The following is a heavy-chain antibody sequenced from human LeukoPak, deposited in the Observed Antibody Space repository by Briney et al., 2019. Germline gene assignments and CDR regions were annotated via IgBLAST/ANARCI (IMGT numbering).Heavy chain of an antibody. Sequence: SETLSLTCAVYGGSFSSYYWSWIRQPPGKGLEWIGEINHSGSTNYNPSLKSRVTISVDTSKNQCSLKLSSVTAADTAVYYCARGGWVGVNWQKRIFNWFDPWGQGTLVTVSS. CDR3: ARGGWVGVNWQKRIFNWFDP. CDR2: INHSGST. D-gene: IGHD6-19*01. J-gene: IGHJ5*02. V-gene: IGHV4-34*01. CDR1: GGSFSSYY.